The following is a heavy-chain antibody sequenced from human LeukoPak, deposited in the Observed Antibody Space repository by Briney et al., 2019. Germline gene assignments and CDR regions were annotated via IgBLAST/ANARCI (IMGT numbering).Heavy chain of an antibody. V-gene: IGHV1-69*05. CDR3: ARDGHSGYDHKYNWFDP. CDR2: IIPIFGTV. J-gene: IGHJ5*02. D-gene: IGHD5-12*01. Sequence: SVKVSCKASGGTFSSYVISWVRQAPGQGLEWMGGIIPIFGTVNYAQKFQGRVTMTRDTSTSTVYMELSSLRSEDTAVYYCARDGHSGYDHKYNWFDPWGQGTLVTVSS. CDR1: GGTFSSYV.